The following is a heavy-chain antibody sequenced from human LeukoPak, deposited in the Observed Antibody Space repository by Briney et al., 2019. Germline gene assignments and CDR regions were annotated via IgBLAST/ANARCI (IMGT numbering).Heavy chain of an antibody. Sequence: PGGSLRLSCAASGFTFSSYAMSWVRQAPGKGLEWVSAISGSGGSTYYADSVKGRFTISRDNSKNTLYLQMNSLGAEDTAVYYCAKDSMITFGGVGAFDIWGQGTMVTVSS. V-gene: IGHV3-23*01. J-gene: IGHJ3*02. CDR2: ISGSGGST. CDR1: GFTFSSYA. D-gene: IGHD3-16*01. CDR3: AKDSMITFGGVGAFDI.